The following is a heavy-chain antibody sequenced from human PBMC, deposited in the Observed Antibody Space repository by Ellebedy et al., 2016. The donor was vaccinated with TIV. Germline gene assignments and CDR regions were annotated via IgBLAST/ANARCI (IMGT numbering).Heavy chain of an antibody. V-gene: IGHV3-74*01. CDR3: ARGDGSGSYYPNYYYYGMDV. Sequence: GGSLRLXCAASGFTFSSYWMHWVRQAPGKGLVWVSRINSDGSSTSYADSVKGRFTISRDNAKNTLYLQMNSLRAEDTAVYYCARGDGSGSYYPNYYYYGMDVWGQGTTVTVSS. CDR2: INSDGSST. CDR1: GFTFSSYW. J-gene: IGHJ6*02. D-gene: IGHD3-10*01.